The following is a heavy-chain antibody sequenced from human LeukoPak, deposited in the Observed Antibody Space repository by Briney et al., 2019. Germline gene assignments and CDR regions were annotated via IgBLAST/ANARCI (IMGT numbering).Heavy chain of an antibody. V-gene: IGHV3-53*01. J-gene: IGHJ4*02. D-gene: IGHD2-15*01. CDR3: ARGGIAGLDFDY. Sequence: GGSLRLSCAASGFTFSSYAMHWVRQAPGKGLEWVSVIYSGGSTYYADSVKGRFTISRDNSKNTLYLQMNSLRAEDTAVYYCARGGIAGLDFDYWGQGTLVTVSS. CDR2: IYSGGST. CDR1: GFTFSSYA.